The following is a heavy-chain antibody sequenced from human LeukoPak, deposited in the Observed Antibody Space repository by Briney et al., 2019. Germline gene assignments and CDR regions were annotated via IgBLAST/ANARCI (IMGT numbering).Heavy chain of an antibody. Sequence: SETLSLTCTVSGGSISSYYWSWIRQPAGKGLEWIGRIYTSGSTNYNPSLKSRVTMSVDTSKNQFSLKLSSVTAADTAVYYCAVVGYCSSTSCYVGDYFDYWGQGTLVTVSS. CDR2: IYTSGST. CDR1: GGSISSYY. D-gene: IGHD2-2*01. CDR3: AVVGYCSSTSCYVGDYFDY. V-gene: IGHV4-4*07. J-gene: IGHJ4*02.